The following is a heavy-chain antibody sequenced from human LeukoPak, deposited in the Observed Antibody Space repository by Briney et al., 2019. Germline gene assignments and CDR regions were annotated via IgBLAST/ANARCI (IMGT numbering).Heavy chain of an antibody. J-gene: IGHJ4*02. CDR2: IKQDGSEK. D-gene: IGHD3-10*01. Sequence: PGGSLRLSCAASGFTFSSYWMSWVRQAPGKGLEWVANIKQDGSEKYYVDSVKGRFTISRDNAKNSLYLQMNSLRAEDTAVYYCARGTYDYASGTYYPPDYWGQGTLVTVSS. V-gene: IGHV3-7*01. CDR3: ARGTYDYASGTYYPPDY. CDR1: GFTFSSYW.